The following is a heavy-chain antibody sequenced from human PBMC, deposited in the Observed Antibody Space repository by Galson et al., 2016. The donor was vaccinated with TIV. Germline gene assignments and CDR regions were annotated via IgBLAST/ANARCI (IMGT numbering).Heavy chain of an antibody. V-gene: IGHV2-5*05. CDR3: AHIRITLIPDAFYV. CDR2: IYWDDDK. D-gene: IGHD2/OR15-2a*01. J-gene: IGHJ3*01. Sequence: PALVKPTQTLTLTSSFSGFSLSTTGVGVGWIRQPPGGALEWLGVIYWDDDKRYGPSLNNRLTLTGDTSKNQVVLTMTNLDPVDTGTYFCAHIRITLIPDAFYVWGQGTVVTVSS. CDR1: GFSLSTTGVG.